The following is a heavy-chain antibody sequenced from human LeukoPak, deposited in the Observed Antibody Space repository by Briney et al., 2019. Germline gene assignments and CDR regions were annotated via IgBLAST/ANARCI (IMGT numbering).Heavy chain of an antibody. D-gene: IGHD4-17*01. V-gene: IGHV4-38-2*02. CDR2: VDPSGNT. CDR1: GYSVTSDYF. J-gene: IGHJ4*02. Sequence: PSETLSLTCTVSGYSVTSDYFWGWIRQPPGKGLEWIGNVDPSGNTYYNPSLKSRATISLDTSKKDFSLKLTSVTAADTAICYCATVRASHYGDWFFDYWGQGTLVTVSS. CDR3: ATVRASHYGDWFFDY.